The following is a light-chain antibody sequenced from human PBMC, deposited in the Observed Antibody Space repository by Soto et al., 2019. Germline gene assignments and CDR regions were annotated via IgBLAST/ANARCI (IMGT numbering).Light chain of an antibody. CDR3: MQALQTPLT. J-gene: IGKJ4*01. CDR1: QSLLYSNGYNY. CDR2: LGS. Sequence: DIVLSQSPLSLPVTPGEPASISCRSSQSLLYSNGYNYLNWYLQKPGQSPQLLIYLGSLRASGVPDRFSGGGSGTDFTLKISRVEAEGVGVYYCMQALQTPLTFGGGTKVEIK. V-gene: IGKV2-28*01.